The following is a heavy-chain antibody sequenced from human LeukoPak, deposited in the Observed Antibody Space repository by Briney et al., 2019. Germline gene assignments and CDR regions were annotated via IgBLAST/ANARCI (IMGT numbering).Heavy chain of an antibody. CDR3: AKDRARMVRGVTTFDY. D-gene: IGHD3-10*01. CDR1: GFTFSSYA. V-gene: IGHV3-23*01. CDR2: ISGSGGST. Sequence: GGSLRLSCAASGFTFSSYAMSWVRQAPGKGLEWASAISGSGGSTYYADSVKGRFTISRDNSKNTLYLQMNSLRAEDTAVYYCAKDRARMVRGVTTFDYWGQGTLVTVSS. J-gene: IGHJ4*02.